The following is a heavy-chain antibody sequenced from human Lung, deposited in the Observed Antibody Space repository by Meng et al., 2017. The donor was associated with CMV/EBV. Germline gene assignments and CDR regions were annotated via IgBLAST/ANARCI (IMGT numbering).Heavy chain of an antibody. V-gene: IGHV4-34*01. CDR1: GGSFSGFY. CDR2: ISHSESA. Sequence: SETLSLXCAVYGGSFSGFYWSWVRQPPGKGLEWIGAISHSESANYNPSLKSRVTMSVDTSRNQISLKLNSLTAADTAVYYCARGMGYTDRSKLLKSRRSKDYYYGLEVWGQGTXVTVSS. J-gene: IGHJ6*02. D-gene: IGHD3-16*02. CDR3: ARGMGYTDRSKLLKSRRSKDYYYGLEV.